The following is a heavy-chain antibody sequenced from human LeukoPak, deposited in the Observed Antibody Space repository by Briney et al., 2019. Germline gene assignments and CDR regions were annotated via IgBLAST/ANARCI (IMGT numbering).Heavy chain of an antibody. J-gene: IGHJ4*02. CDR1: GFTFSSYA. D-gene: IGHD3-10*01. CDR2: ISGSGSST. CDR3: AKLLRGVIVPYFDY. V-gene: IGHV3-23*01. Sequence: GGSLRLSCAASGFTFSSYAMSWVRQAPGRGLEWFSAISGSGSSTHYGDSVKGRFTISRDNSRNTLYLQLNRLRAEDTAVYYCAKLLRGVIVPYFDYWGQGTLVTVSS.